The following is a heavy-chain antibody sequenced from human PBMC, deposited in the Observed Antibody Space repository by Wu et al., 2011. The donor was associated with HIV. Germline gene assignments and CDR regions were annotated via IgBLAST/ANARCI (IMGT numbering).Heavy chain of an antibody. CDR1: GYTFTAYY. D-gene: IGHD7-27*01. J-gene: IGHJ3*02. V-gene: IGHV1-2*02. CDR2: IDPNSGGT. CDR3: AKVLTGDSDDAFDI. Sequence: QVQLVQSGAEVKKPGASVKVSCKASGYTFTAYYIHWVRQAPGQGLEWMGWIDPNSGGTNYAQKFRGRVTMTRDTSITTAYMDLSRLRSDDTAVYYCAKVLTGDSDDAFDIWGPRDNGHRLF.